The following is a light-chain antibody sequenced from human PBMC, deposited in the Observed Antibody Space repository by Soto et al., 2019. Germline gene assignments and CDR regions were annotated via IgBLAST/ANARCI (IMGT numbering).Light chain of an antibody. CDR2: GES. CDR3: RQYGSSPIT. J-gene: IGKJ4*01. V-gene: IGKV3-20*01. CDR1: QGVRSIY. Sequence: IALTQSPGTLSLSPGERATLSWRASQGVRSIYLAWYQQSTGQAPRLLIYGESSRATGIPDRFSGSGSGTDVTLTISRLEPVDVAVYYCRQYGSSPITLGGGTKVDI.